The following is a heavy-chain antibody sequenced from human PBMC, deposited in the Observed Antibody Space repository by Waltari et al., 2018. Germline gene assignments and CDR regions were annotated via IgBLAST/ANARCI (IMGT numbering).Heavy chain of an antibody. J-gene: IGHJ4*02. Sequence: EVQLVESGRGLSQPGGSLSTSVAASGFPVSCNHMSWLRPAPGKGLEWVSVIYSGGSRYYADSVKGRFTISRDNSKNTLYLQMNSLRAEDTAVYYCARASRDGYNWGTFDWWGQGTLVTVSS. CDR1: GFPVSCNH. D-gene: IGHD5-12*01. V-gene: IGHV3-53*01. CDR2: IYSGGSR. CDR3: ARASRDGYNWGTFDW.